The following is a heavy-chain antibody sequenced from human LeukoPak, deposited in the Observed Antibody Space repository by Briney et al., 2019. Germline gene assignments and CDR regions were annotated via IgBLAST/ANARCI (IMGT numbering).Heavy chain of an antibody. CDR2: IRFEGNDK. CDR1: GFTFSYYG. V-gene: IGHV3-30*02. CDR3: ARVGTAMVTIVAPYYMDV. Sequence: GGSLRLSCVASGFTFSYYGMHWVRQAPGKGLEWVSFIRFEGNDKYYADSVKGRFTISRDNAKNSLYLQMNSLRAEDTAVYYCARVGTAMVTIVAPYYMDVWGKGTTVTVSS. D-gene: IGHD5-18*01. J-gene: IGHJ6*03.